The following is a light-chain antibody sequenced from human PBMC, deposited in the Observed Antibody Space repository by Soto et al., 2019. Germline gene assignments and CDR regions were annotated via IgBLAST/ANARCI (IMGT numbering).Light chain of an antibody. CDR3: QQYGRSPWT. V-gene: IGKV3D-20*01. CDR1: QSVSNSY. J-gene: IGKJ2*01. Sequence: ENVLTQSPATLSLSPGERATLSCGASQSVSNSYLAWYQQKPGLAPRLLISDASSTATGIPDRLRGSGSGTDFTLTITRLEPEDSAVYYCQQYGRSPWTFGQGTKLEIK. CDR2: DAS.